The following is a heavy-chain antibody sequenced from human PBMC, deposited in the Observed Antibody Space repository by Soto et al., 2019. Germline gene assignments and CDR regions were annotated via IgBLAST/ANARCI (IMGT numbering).Heavy chain of an antibody. CDR3: ARGGATSFGVVHYYYYGMAV. D-gene: IGHD3-3*01. V-gene: IGHV1-2*04. CDR1: GYTFTGYY. CDR2: INPNSGGT. Sequence: ASVKVSCKASGYTFTGYYMHWVRQAPGQGLEWMGWINPNSGGTNYAQKFQDWVTMTSDTSISTAYMDLSRLRSDDTAVYYCARGGATSFGVVHYYYYGMAVWGQGTTVTVSS. J-gene: IGHJ6*02.